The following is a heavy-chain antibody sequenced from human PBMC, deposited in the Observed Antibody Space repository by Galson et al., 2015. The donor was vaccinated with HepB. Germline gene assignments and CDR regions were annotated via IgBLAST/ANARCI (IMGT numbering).Heavy chain of an antibody. CDR3: ARVGYCSSTSCYGGDYYYYGMDV. CDR2: ISSSSSTI. V-gene: IGHV3-48*01. CDR1: GFTFSSYS. J-gene: IGHJ6*02. Sequence: SLRLSCAASGFTFSSYSMNWVRQAPGKGLEWVSYISSSSSTIYYADSVKGRFTISRDNAKNSLYLQMNSLRAEDTAVYYCARVGYCSSTSCYGGDYYYYGMDVWGQGTTVTVSS. D-gene: IGHD2-2*01.